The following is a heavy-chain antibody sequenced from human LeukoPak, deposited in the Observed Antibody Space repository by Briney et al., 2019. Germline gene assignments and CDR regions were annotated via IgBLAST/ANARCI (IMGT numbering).Heavy chain of an antibody. Sequence: ASVKVSCKASGYTFAGHYMHWVRQAPGQGLEWMGWINPNSGGTNYAQKFQGRVTMTRDTSISTAYMELSRLRSDDTAVYYCARDRPAASGYYYYGMDVWGQGTTVTVSS. J-gene: IGHJ6*02. CDR3: ARDRPAASGYYYYGMDV. D-gene: IGHD2-2*01. CDR1: GYTFAGHY. CDR2: INPNSGGT. V-gene: IGHV1-2*02.